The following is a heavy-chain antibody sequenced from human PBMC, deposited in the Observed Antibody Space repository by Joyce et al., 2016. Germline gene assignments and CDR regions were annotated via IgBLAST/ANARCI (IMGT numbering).Heavy chain of an antibody. CDR3: ASPSGAV. V-gene: IGHV3-48*03. D-gene: IGHD6-19*01. CDR2: ISRSCGLI. Sequence: EVQLVESGGGLVQPGGSLILSCAASGFIFSSKEMNWVRQAPGKGLEWIAYISRSCGLIPYADSVRGRCTISRDNAGSSLYLQMESLRAEDTAMYDCASPSGAVWGQGSLVTVSS. CDR1: GFIFSSKE. J-gene: IGHJ4*02.